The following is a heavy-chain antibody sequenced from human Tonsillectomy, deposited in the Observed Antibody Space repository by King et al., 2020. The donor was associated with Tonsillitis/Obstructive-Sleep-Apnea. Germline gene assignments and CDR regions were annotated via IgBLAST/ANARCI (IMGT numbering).Heavy chain of an antibody. CDR2: IWYDGSNK. J-gene: IGHJ5*02. CDR1: GFTFSSYG. CDR3: ARVFGVGADPWFDP. V-gene: IGHV3-33*01. Sequence: VQLVESGGGVVRPGRSLRLSCAASGFTFSSYGMHWVRQAPGKGLEWVAVIWYDGSNKYYADSVKGRFTISRDNSKNTLYLQMNSLRAEDTAVYYCARVFGVGADPWFDPWGQGTLVTVSS. D-gene: IGHD1-26*01.